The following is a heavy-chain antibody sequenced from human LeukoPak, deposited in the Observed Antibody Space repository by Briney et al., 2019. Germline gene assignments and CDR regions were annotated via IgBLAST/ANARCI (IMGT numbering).Heavy chain of an antibody. J-gene: IGHJ4*02. CDR1: GFTFSTYN. V-gene: IGHV3-21*01. CDR3: VRDYYDSSGYYWGSY. CDR2: ISSSSSYI. Sequence: GGSLRLSCAASGFTFSTYNMNWVRQAPGKGLECVSYISSSSSYIYYADSVKGRLTISRDNAKNLLYLQMNSLRAEDTAVYYCVRDYYDSSGYYWGSYWGQGTLVTVSS. D-gene: IGHD3-22*01.